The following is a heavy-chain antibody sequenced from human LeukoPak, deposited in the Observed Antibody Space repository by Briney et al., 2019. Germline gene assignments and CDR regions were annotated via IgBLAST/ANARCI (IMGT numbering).Heavy chain of an antibody. Sequence: GGSLRLSCAASGFTFSSDAMSCVRQAPGKGLEWVSSISGSGGSTYYADSVKGRFTISRDNPKNTLYLQMNSLRAEDTAVYYCAKGGRQWLFNHVFYIWGQGIMVTASS. V-gene: IGHV3-23*01. J-gene: IGHJ3*02. D-gene: IGHD3-22*01. CDR1: GFTFSSDA. CDR2: ISGSGGST. CDR3: AKGGRQWLFNHVFYI.